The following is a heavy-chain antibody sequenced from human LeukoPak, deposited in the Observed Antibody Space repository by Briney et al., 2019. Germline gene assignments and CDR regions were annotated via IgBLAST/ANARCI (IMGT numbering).Heavy chain of an antibody. CDR1: VFTFSGYY. D-gene: IGHD3-10*01. CDR2: ISPNSGGT. J-gene: IGHJ4*02. Sequence: ASVNVSCKSSVFTFSGYYMHCVRQAPGQGLEWMALISPNSGGTNYVQKFQGRVTVTRDTSISTDYMETSRLTPDDAALYYCAREPSSSGGYDYWGQGTLVTVSS. V-gene: IGHV1-2*02. CDR3: AREPSSSGGYDY.